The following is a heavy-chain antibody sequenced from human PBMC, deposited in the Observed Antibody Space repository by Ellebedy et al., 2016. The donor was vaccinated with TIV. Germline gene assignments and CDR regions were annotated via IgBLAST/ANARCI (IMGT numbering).Heavy chain of an antibody. CDR2: ISGYNGNT. Sequence: AASVKVSCKASGYTFITYGISWVRQAPGQGLEWMGWISGYNGNTNYAQKLQGRVTMTTDTFTYTAYMELRSLRSDDTAVYYCARGGGEPTVMMSFDYWGQGTLVTVSS. CDR3: ARGGGEPTVMMSFDY. V-gene: IGHV1-18*01. CDR1: GYTFITYG. D-gene: IGHD4-17*01. J-gene: IGHJ4*02.